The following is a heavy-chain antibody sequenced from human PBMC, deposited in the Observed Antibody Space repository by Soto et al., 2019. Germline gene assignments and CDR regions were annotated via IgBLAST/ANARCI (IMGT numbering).Heavy chain of an antibody. Sequence: SETLSLTCAVSGYSISSGYYWGCIRQPPGKGLEWIGSIYHSGSTYYNPSLKSRVTISVDTSKNQFSLKLSSVTAADTAVYYCARGSIAAAGRGDWFDPWGQGTLVTVSS. J-gene: IGHJ5*02. CDR2: IYHSGST. D-gene: IGHD6-13*01. CDR3: ARGSIAAAGRGDWFDP. CDR1: GYSISSGYY. V-gene: IGHV4-38-2*01.